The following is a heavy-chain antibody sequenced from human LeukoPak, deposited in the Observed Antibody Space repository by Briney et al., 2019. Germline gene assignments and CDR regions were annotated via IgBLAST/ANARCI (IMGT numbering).Heavy chain of an antibody. CDR3: ARRGVVPAARRQFDY. CDR1: GGSFSGYY. V-gene: IGHV4-34*01. D-gene: IGHD2-2*01. J-gene: IGHJ4*02. Sequence: SETLSLTCQVYGGSFSGYYWSWIRQPPGKGLEWIGEINHSGSTNYNPSLKSRVTISVDTSKNQFSLKLSSVTAADTAVYYCARRGVVPAARRQFDYWGQGTLVTVS. CDR2: INHSGST.